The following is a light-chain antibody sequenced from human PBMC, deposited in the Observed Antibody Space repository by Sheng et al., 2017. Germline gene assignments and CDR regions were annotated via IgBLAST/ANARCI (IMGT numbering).Light chain of an antibody. CDR1: QLLYHKH. Sequence: EIVLTQSPATLSVSPGERATLSCRASQLLYHKHLAWYHQRPGQAPRVLIYATFNRAADIPDRFSVSGSGSEFTLAISRLEPEDFGVYYCQFFGDSPEFAFGPGTRVEVK. CDR2: ATF. V-gene: IGKV3-20*01. CDR3: QFFGDSPEFA. J-gene: IGKJ3*01.